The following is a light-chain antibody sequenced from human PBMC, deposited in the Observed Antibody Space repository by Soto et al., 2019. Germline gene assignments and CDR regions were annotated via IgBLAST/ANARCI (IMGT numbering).Light chain of an antibody. CDR1: QSISSY. CDR2: AAS. J-gene: IGKJ4*01. CDR3: QLSYSTPLT. Sequence: DIQMTQSPSSLSASVGDRVTITCRASQSISSYLNLYQQKPGKAPKLLIYAASSLQSGVPSRFSGSGSGTDFTLTICSLQPEDFATYYRQLSYSTPLTFGGGTKVDIK. V-gene: IGKV1-39*01.